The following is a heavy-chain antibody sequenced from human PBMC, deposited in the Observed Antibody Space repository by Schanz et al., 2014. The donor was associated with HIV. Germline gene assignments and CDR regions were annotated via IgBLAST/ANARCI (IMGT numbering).Heavy chain of an antibody. CDR2: ISYDGSNK. V-gene: IGHV3-30*18. D-gene: IGHD2-2*01. CDR1: GLTFSSYG. CDR3: AKDREYCSTISCPWGGYYYYGMDV. Sequence: QVQLVESGGGVVQPGRSLRLSCAGSGLTFSSYGMHWVRQAPGKGLEWVAVISYDGSNKYYADSVKGRFTISRDNSKNTLYLQMNSLRAEDTAVYYCAKDREYCSTISCPWGGYYYYGMDVWGQGTTVTVSS. J-gene: IGHJ6*02.